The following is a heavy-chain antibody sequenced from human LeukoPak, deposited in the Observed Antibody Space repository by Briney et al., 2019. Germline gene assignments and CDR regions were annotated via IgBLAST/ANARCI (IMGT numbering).Heavy chain of an antibody. J-gene: IGHJ3*02. V-gene: IGHV3-48*01. CDR3: ARDMYSSSWLDAFDI. D-gene: IGHD6-13*01. CDR1: GFTFSSYS. Sequence: PGGSLRLSCAASGFTFSSYSMNWVRQAPGKGLEWVSYISSSSSTIYYADSVKGRFTISRDNAKNSLYLQMNSLRAEDTAEYYCARDMYSSSWLDAFDIWGQGTMVTVSS. CDR2: ISSSSSTI.